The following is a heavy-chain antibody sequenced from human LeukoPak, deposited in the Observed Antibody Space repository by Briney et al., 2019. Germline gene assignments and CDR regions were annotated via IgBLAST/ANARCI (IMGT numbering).Heavy chain of an antibody. J-gene: IGHJ5*02. CDR3: AKSSGYYHYNWFDP. V-gene: IGHV3-23*01. Sequence: QPGGSLRLSCAASGFTFSSYAMSWVRQAPGKGLEWVSAISGSGGNTYYADSVKGRFTISRDNSKNTLYLQMNSLRAEDTAVYYCAKSSGYYHYNWFDPWGQGTLVTVSS. CDR2: ISGSGGNT. CDR1: GFTFSSYA. D-gene: IGHD3-22*01.